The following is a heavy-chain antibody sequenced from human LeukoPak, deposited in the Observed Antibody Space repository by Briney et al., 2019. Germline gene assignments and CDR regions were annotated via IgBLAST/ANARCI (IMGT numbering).Heavy chain of an antibody. Sequence: PGGSLRLSCAASGFTFSSYAMSWVRQAPGKGLEWVSAISGSGGSTYYADSVKGRFTISRDNSKNTLYLQMNSLRAEDTAVYYCAGDYYDSSGYYYVPYWGQGILVTVSS. J-gene: IGHJ4*02. D-gene: IGHD3-22*01. V-gene: IGHV3-23*01. CDR1: GFTFSSYA. CDR3: AGDYYDSSGYYYVPY. CDR2: ISGSGGST.